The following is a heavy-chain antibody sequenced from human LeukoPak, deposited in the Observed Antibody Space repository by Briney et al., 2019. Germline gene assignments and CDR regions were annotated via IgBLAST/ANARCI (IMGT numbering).Heavy chain of an antibody. CDR1: GFTVSNNY. J-gene: IGHJ6*02. Sequence: GSLRLSCAASGFTVSNNYMNWVRQAPGKGLEWVSTIYSDGNTYYADSVKGRFTISRHSSENTLYLQMNSLKPEDAAMYYCASSSSYYFYAMDVWGQGTRVTVSS. D-gene: IGHD2-2*01. CDR3: ASSSSYYFYAMDV. V-gene: IGHV3-53*04. CDR2: IYSDGNT.